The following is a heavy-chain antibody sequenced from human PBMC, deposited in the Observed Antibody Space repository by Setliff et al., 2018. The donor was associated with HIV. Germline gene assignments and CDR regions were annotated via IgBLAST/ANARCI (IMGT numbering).Heavy chain of an antibody. Sequence: SETLSLTCVAYGGSLSSYYWNWIRQTPGKGLEWIGEIHPTGHINYNPSYKSRVTISVDTSKNQFSLKLSSVTAADTAVYYCARDLRWEGAFDIWGQGTMVTVSS. J-gene: IGHJ3*02. CDR3: ARDLRWEGAFDI. CDR2: IHPTGHI. D-gene: IGHD1-26*01. V-gene: IGHV4-34*01. CDR1: GGSLSSYY.